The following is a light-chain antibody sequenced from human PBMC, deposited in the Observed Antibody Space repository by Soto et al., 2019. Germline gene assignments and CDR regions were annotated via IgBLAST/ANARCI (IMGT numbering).Light chain of an antibody. CDR1: QGISSY. CDR3: QQYYSYPPN. CDR2: AAS. V-gene: IGKV1-9*01. Sequence: DIQLTQSPSFLSASVGGTVTITCRASQGISSYLAWYQQKPGKAPKLLIYAASTLQSGVPSRFSGSGSGTDFTLTISCLQSEDFATYYCQQYYSYPPNFGQGTRLEIK. J-gene: IGKJ5*01.